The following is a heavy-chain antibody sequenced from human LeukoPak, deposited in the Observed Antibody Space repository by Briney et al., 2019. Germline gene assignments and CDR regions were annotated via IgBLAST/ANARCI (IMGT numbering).Heavy chain of an antibody. D-gene: IGHD5-24*01. CDR1: GFTFRSYG. Sequence: GGSLRLSCAASGFTFRSYGMSWVRQAPGKGLEWVSAIRGSGGSTYYADSVKGRFTISRDNSKNTLYLQMNSLRAEDTAVYYCAKERDGYFNWFDPWGQGTLVTVSS. CDR3: AKERDGYFNWFDP. V-gene: IGHV3-23*01. CDR2: IRGSGGST. J-gene: IGHJ5*02.